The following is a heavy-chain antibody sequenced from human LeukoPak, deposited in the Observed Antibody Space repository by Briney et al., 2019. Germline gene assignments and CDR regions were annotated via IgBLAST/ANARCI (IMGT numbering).Heavy chain of an antibody. J-gene: IGHJ4*02. CDR3: ARVITIFGVVIDTYYFDY. CDR1: GGSISSGDYY. CDR2: IYYSGST. Sequence: SQTLSLTCTVSGGSISSGDYYWSWIRQPPGKGLEWIGYIYYSGSTYYNPSLKSRVTISVDTSKNQFSLKLSSVTAADTAVYYCARVITIFGVVIDTYYFDYWGQGTLATVSS. V-gene: IGHV4-30-4*08. D-gene: IGHD3-3*01.